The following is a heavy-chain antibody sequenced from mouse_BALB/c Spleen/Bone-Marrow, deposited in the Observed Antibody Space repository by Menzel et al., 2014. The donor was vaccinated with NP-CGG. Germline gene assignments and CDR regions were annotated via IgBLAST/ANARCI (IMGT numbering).Heavy chain of an antibody. CDR3: ARSGTVVGTYYFDY. J-gene: IGHJ2*01. CDR2: INPYNDNT. Sequence: VQLQQSGPELVKPGASMKISCKASGYSFTSYTMNWVEQIHGQNLEWIGLINPYNDNTNYNQKFKGKATLIVDKSSSTAYMELPSLTSEDSAVYYCARSGTVVGTYYFDYWGQGTTLTVSS. V-gene: IGHV1-18*01. D-gene: IGHD1-1*01. CDR1: GYSFTSYT.